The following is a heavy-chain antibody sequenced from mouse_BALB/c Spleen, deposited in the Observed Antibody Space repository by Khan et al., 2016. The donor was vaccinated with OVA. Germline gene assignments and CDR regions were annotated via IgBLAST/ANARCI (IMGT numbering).Heavy chain of an antibody. Sequence: VQLQESGTELAKPGASVKMSCKASGYTFISYWMHWVKQRPGQGLEWIGYINPSTDYTEYNQKFKDKATLTAAKSSNTAYMQLSSLTSEDSEVYYWSKRGLDGIFVYWGQGTRVTVSA. CDR2: INPSTDYT. D-gene: IGHD2-1*01. CDR1: GYTFISYW. V-gene: IGHV1-7*01. J-gene: IGHJ3*01. CDR3: SKRGLDGIFVY.